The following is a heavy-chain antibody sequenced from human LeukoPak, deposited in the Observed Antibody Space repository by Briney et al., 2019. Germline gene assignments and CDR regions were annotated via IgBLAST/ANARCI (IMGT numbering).Heavy chain of an antibody. V-gene: IGHV3-53*01. Sequence: GGSLRLSCAASGFTVTSYYMSWVRQAPGKGLQWASVIYRGGTTDYAGSVKGRFTISRDNSKNTLYLQMNSLRAEDTAVYYCARDQYYYGSGSYIDYWGQGTLVTVSS. D-gene: IGHD3-10*01. CDR3: ARDQYYYGSGSYIDY. J-gene: IGHJ4*02. CDR2: IYRGGTT. CDR1: GFTVTSYY.